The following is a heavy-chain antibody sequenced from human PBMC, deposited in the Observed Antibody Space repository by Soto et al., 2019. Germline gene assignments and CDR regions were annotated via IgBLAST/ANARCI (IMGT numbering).Heavy chain of an antibody. J-gene: IGHJ3*02. CDR2: ISDGGSNK. CDR3: ARDPGLAMIVRRGFDI. V-gene: IGHV3-30-3*01. CDR1: GFTFSSYA. Sequence: GGSLRLSCAAAGFTFSSYAMHWVRQAPGKGLDWVAVISDGGSNKFYPDSVKGRFTISRDNSKNTLYLQMDSLRAEDTAVYYCARDPGLAMIVRRGFDIWGQGTMVTVSS. D-gene: IGHD3-22*01.